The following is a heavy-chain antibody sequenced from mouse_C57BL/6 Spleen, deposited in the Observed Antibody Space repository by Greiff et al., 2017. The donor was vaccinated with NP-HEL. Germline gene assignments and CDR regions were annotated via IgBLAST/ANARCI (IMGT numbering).Heavy chain of an antibody. CDR3: APHYYGSSYFDY. D-gene: IGHD1-1*01. CDR2: INPYNGGT. J-gene: IGHJ2*01. CDR1: GYTFTDYY. Sequence: VQLQQSGPVLVKPGASVKMSCKASGYTFTDYYMNWVKQSHGKSLEWIGVINPYNGGTSYNQKFKGKATLTVDKSSSTAYMELNSLTSEDSAVYYCAPHYYGSSYFDYWGQGTTLTVSS. V-gene: IGHV1-19*01.